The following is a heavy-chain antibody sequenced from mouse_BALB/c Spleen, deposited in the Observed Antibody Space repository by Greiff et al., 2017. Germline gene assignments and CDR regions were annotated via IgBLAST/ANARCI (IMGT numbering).Heavy chain of an antibody. CDR2: ISSGGGST. V-gene: IGHV5-12-1*01. CDR3: ASYDYLFDY. CDR1: GFAFSSYD. Sequence: EVMLVESGGGLVQPGGSLKLSCAASGFAFSSYDMSWVRQTPEKRLEWVAYISSGGGSTYYPDTVKGRFTISRDNAKNTLYLQMSSLKSEDTAMYYCASYDYLFDYWGQGTTLTVSS. D-gene: IGHD2-4*01. J-gene: IGHJ2*01.